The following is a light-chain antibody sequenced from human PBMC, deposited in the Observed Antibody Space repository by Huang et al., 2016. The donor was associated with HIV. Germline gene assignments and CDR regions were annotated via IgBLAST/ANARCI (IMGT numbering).Light chain of an antibody. Sequence: DIQMTQSPSTLSASVRDRVTITCRASQNIDTWVAWYHQKPGTPPKVVIYRASSLESGVPSRFSGSGSGTEFSLTINNLEPDDFAVYYCQQYAGYPWTFGQGTKVEIK. CDR3: QQYAGYPWT. CDR2: RAS. J-gene: IGKJ1*01. CDR1: QNIDTW. V-gene: IGKV1-5*03.